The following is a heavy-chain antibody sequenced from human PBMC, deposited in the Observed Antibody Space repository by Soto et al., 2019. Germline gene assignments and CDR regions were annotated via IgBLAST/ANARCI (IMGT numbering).Heavy chain of an antibody. J-gene: IGHJ6*02. CDR3: ARALEWPHYYGMDV. Sequence: GGSLRLSCAASGFTISSRDNHAMSWVRQAPGKGPEWISTISSDGSNRHYADSVLGRFTISRDNSKNTLYLQMNSLRAEDTAVYYCARALEWPHYYGMDVWGQGTTVTVSS. V-gene: IGHV3-23*01. D-gene: IGHD3-3*01. CDR1: GFTISSRDNHA. CDR2: ISSDGSNR.